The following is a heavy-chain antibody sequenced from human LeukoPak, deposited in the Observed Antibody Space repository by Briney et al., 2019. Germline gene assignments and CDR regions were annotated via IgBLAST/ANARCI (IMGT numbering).Heavy chain of an antibody. D-gene: IGHD3-22*01. Sequence: PGGSLRLSCAASGFTFSSYAMSWVRQAPGKGLEWVSAISGSGGSTYYADSVKGRFTTSRDNSKNTLYLQMNSLRAEDTAVYYCAKRIRYYYDSSGYSDAFDIWGQGTMVTVSS. CDR1: GFTFSSYA. CDR2: ISGSGGST. J-gene: IGHJ3*02. V-gene: IGHV3-23*01. CDR3: AKRIRYYYDSSGYSDAFDI.